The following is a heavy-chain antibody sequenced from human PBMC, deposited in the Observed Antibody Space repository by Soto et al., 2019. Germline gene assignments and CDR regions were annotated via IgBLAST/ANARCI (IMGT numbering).Heavy chain of an antibody. V-gene: IGHV3-53*01. J-gene: IGHJ4*02. CDR2: IYSGGST. CDR3: ARNRDYYDSSGYSYYFDY. D-gene: IGHD3-22*01. Sequence: GGSLRLSCAASGFTVSSNYMSWVRQAPGKGLEWVSVIYSGGSTYYADSVKGRFTISRDNSKNTLYLQMNSLIAEDTAVYYCARNRDYYDSSGYSYYFDYWGQGPLVTVSS. CDR1: GFTVSSNY.